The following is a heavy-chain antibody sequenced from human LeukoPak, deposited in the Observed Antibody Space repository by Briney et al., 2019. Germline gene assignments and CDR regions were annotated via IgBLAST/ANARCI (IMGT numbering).Heavy chain of an antibody. D-gene: IGHD5-18*01. V-gene: IGHV4-59*01. CDR1: GGSISSYY. CDR2: IYYSGST. J-gene: IGHJ6*03. Sequence: PSETLSLTCTVSGGSISSYYWSWIRQPPGKGLEWIGYIYYSGSTNYNHSLKNRVTISVDTSKNQFSLKLTSVTAADTAVYYCAREVRYSYGPYYYYYYMDVWGKGTTVTVSS. CDR3: AREVRYSYGPYYYYYYMDV.